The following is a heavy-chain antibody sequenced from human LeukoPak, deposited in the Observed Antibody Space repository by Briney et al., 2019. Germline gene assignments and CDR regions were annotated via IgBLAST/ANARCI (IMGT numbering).Heavy chain of an antibody. CDR1: GFSFR. J-gene: IGHJ4*02. CDR3: ARDHGIPGSGSYKLDY. CDR2: ISSASTYT. D-gene: IGHD3-10*01. Sequence: GGSLRLSCAASGFSFRMNWVRQAPGKGLEWVSSISSASTYTYYADSVKGRFTISRDYAKNLLYLQMNSLRVEDTAVYYCARDHGIPGSGSYKLDYWGQGTLVTVSS. V-gene: IGHV3-21*06.